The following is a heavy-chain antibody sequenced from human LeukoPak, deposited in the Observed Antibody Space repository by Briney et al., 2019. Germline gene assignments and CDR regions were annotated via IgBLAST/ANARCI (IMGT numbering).Heavy chain of an antibody. CDR2: MKEDGREI. CDR3: AASFDF. J-gene: IGHJ4*02. Sequence: GRSLRLSCVVSGLTFSNYWMTWVRQAPGKGLEWVANMKEDGREIYYADSVKGRFTISRDNTKSSLYLQMDGLRAEDTAVYYCAASFDFWGQGTLVSVSS. V-gene: IGHV3-7*01. CDR1: GLTFSNYW.